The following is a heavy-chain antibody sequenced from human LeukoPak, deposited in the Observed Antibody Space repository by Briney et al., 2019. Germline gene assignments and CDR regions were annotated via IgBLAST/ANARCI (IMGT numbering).Heavy chain of an antibody. CDR2: ISTGSSYI. V-gene: IGHV3-21*04. CDR1: GFTFSRYS. J-gene: IGHJ4*02. Sequence: GGSLRLSCAASGFTFSRYSMNWVRQAPGKGLEWVSSISTGSSYIYYADSLKGRFTISRDNSKNTLYLQMNSLRAEDTAVYYCAKWGLSGSYEDYWGQGTLVTVSS. CDR3: AKWGLSGSYEDY. D-gene: IGHD1-26*01.